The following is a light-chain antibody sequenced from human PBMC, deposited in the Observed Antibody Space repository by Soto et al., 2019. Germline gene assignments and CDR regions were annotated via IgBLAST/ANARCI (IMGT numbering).Light chain of an antibody. CDR3: QQYSESPLT. CDR2: GAS. V-gene: IGKV3-20*01. J-gene: IGKJ1*01. Sequence: EIVMTQSPATLSVSPGERATLSCRASQSVTNNYLAWYQQKPGQAPRLVIYGASTRATGIPDRFSASGSGTDFTLTINRLEPEDFAVYYCQQYSESPLTFGQGTKVDIK. CDR1: QSVTNNY.